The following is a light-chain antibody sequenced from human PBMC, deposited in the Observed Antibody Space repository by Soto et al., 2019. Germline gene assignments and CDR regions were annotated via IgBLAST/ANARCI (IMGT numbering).Light chain of an antibody. Sequence: QSALTQPASVSGSPGQSITISCTGTSSDVGSYNLVSWYQQHPGKASKLMISEVSKRPSGISDRFSGSKSGSTASLTIAGRQAEYEADYYCCSYAGTSTHTVFGGGTQLTVL. V-gene: IGLV2-23*02. CDR2: EVS. CDR1: SSDVGSYNL. J-gene: IGLJ7*01. CDR3: CSYAGTSTHTV.